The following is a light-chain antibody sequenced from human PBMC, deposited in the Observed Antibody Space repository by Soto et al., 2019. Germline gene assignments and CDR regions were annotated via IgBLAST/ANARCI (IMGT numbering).Light chain of an antibody. CDR3: QQYNDWPPLT. CDR2: GTS. Sequence: EIVLTQSPGTLSLSPGERATLSCRASQSVSSSYLAWYQQKPGQAPRLLIYGTSTRATGVPARFSGSGSGTEFTLTISNLQSEDFAVYYCQQYNDWPPLTFGGGTRWIS. CDR1: QSVSSSY. V-gene: IGKV3-15*01. J-gene: IGKJ4*01.